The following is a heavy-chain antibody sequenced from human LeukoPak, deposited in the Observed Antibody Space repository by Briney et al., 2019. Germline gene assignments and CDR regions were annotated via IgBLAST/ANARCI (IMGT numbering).Heavy chain of an antibody. J-gene: IGHJ5*02. CDR3: AREANSGSYTWFDP. CDR2: IYSGGST. D-gene: IGHD3-10*01. Sequence: GGSLRLSCAASGFTVSSNYMSWVRQAPGKGLEWVSVIYSGGSTYYADSVKGRFTISRDNSKNTLYLQMNSLRVEDTAVYYCAREANSGSYTWFDPWGQGTLVTVSS. V-gene: IGHV3-66*01. CDR1: GFTVSSNY.